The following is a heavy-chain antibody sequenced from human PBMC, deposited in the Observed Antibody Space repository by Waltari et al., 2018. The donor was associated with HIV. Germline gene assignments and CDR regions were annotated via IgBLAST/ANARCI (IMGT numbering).Heavy chain of an antibody. D-gene: IGHD6-19*01. CDR1: GCSISSSSYY. CDR2: IYYSGST. V-gene: IGHV4-39*01. Sequence: QLQLQESGPRLVKPSETLSLTCTVSGCSISSSSYYWGWIRQPPGKGLEWIGSIYYSGSTYYNPSLKSRVTISVDTSKNQFSLKLSSVTAADTAVYYCARLLEWLADYWGQGTLVTVSS. J-gene: IGHJ4*02. CDR3: ARLLEWLADY.